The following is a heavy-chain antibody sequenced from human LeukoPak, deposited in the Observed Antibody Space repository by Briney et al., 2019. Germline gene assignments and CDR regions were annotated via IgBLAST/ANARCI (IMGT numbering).Heavy chain of an antibody. J-gene: IGHJ4*02. V-gene: IGHV3-33*01. D-gene: IGHD2-2*01. CDR3: AREYYSSSSCYDFYFDY. Sequence: GGSLRLSCAASGFTFSSYGMHWVRQAPGKGLEWVAVIWYDGSNKYYADSVKGRFTISRDNSKNTLFLQMNSLRAEDTAVYYCAREYYSSSSCYDFYFDYWGQGTLVTVSS. CDR1: GFTFSSYG. CDR2: IWYDGSNK.